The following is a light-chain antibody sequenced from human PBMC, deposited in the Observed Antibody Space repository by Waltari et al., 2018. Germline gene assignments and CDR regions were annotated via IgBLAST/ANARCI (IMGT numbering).Light chain of an antibody. CDR1: QDIRRY. V-gene: IGKV1-5*03. CDR3: QQYNSYST. Sequence: DIQMTQSPSTLSASVGDRVTITCRASQDIRRYLAWYQQKPGKAPNPLIYEASTLESGVSSRFSGSGSGTEFTLTISSLQPDDFATYYCQQYNSYSTFGQGTKVEI. J-gene: IGKJ1*01. CDR2: EAS.